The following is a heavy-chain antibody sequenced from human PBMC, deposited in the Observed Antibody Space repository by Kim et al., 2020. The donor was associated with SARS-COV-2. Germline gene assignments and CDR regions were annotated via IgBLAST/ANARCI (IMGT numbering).Heavy chain of an antibody. J-gene: IGHJ6*02. D-gene: IGHD5-18*01. CDR1: GGSISSYY. Sequence: SETLSLTCTVSGGSISSYYWSWIRQPPGKGLEWIGYIYYSGSTNYNPSLKSRVTISVDTSKNQFSLKLSSVTAADTAVYYCARVGYSYGPRGYYGMDVWGQGTTVTVSS. CDR3: ARVGYSYGPRGYYGMDV. CDR2: IYYSGST. V-gene: IGHV4-59*01.